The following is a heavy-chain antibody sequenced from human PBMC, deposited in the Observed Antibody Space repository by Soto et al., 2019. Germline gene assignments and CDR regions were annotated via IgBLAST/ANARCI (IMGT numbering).Heavy chain of an antibody. D-gene: IGHD3-3*01. CDR3: ARHRVFDYDFWSGYSYLGNYYYYGMDV. CDR1: GYSFASYW. V-gene: IGHV5-51*01. Sequence: PXESLKISCKGSGYSFASYWTGWVLHMPGKGLEWMGIIYPVDSDTRYSPSFQGQVTISADKSISTAYLQWSSLKASDTAMYYCARHRVFDYDFWSGYSYLGNYYYYGMDVWGQGTTVTVSS. CDR2: IYPVDSDT. J-gene: IGHJ6*02.